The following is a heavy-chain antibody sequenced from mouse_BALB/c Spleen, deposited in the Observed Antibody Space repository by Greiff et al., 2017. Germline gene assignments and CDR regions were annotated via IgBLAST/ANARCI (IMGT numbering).Heavy chain of an antibody. Sequence: VQLQQSGAELVKPGASVKLSCTASGFNIKDTYMHWVKQRPEQGLEWIGRIDPANGNTKYDPKFQGKATITADTSSNTAYLQLSSLTSEDTAVYYYARSGCYNAMDYWGQGTTVTVSS. CDR3: ARSGCYNAMDY. CDR1: GFNIKDTY. D-gene: IGHD6-1*01. J-gene: IGHJ4*01. V-gene: IGHV14-3*02. CDR2: IDPANGNT.